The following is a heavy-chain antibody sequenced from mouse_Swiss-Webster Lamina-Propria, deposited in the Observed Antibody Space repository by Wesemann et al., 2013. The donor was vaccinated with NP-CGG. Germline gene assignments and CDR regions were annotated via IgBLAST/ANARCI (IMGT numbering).Heavy chain of an antibody. CDR1: GFTFSSYG. D-gene: IGHD1-1*01. Sequence: EVKLVESGGGLVKPGGSLKLSCAASGFTFSSYGMSWVRQTPEKRLEWVATISGGGSYTYYPDSVKGRFTISRDNAKNNLYLQMSSLRSEDTALYYCARVDYYGSSDFDYWGQGTTLTVSS. CDR3: ARVDYYGSSDFDY. J-gene: IGHJ2*01. V-gene: IGHV5-9-2*01. CDR2: ISGGGSYT.